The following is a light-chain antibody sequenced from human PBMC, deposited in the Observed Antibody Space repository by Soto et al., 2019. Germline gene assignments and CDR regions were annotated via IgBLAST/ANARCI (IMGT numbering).Light chain of an antibody. V-gene: IGKV3D-15*01. J-gene: IGKJ1*01. CDR1: QSVSSN. CDR3: QQYNNWPPG. CDR2: GAS. Sequence: EMVITQSPSTLSVYPGERATLSCRASQSVSSNLALYQQKPGQAPRLLIYGASTRAIGIPARFSGRGSGTEFTLTLSSLQSEDFAVYYCQQYNNWPPGFGQGTHVDIK.